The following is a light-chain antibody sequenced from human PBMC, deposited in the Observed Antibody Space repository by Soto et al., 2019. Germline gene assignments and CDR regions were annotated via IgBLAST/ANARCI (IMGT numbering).Light chain of an antibody. CDR1: QTVSSNY. CDR2: DAS. V-gene: IGKV3D-20*02. J-gene: IGKJ4*01. CDR3: HQRAGWPPT. Sequence: EIILTQSPDTLSLSPGERATLSCRASQTVSSNYLAWYQQKPGQAPSLLISDASNRDTGIPDRFSGSGSGTDFTLTINRLEPEDFEVYFCHQRAGWPPTFGGGTKVDIK.